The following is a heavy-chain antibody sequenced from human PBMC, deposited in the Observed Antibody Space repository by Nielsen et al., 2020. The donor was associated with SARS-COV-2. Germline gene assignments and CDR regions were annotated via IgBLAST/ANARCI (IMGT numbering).Heavy chain of an antibody. V-gene: IGHV3-9*01. CDR2: ISWNSGSI. D-gene: IGHD1-26*01. Sequence: GGSLRLSCAASGFTFDDYAMHWVRQAPGKGLEWVSGISWNSGSIGYADSVKGRFTISRDNSKNTLYLQMNSLRAEDTAVYYCARPYSGSYYSWFDPWGQGTLVTVSS. CDR1: GFTFDDYA. CDR3: ARPYSGSYYSWFDP. J-gene: IGHJ5*02.